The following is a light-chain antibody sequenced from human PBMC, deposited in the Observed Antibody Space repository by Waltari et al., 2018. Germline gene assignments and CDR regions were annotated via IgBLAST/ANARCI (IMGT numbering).Light chain of an antibody. V-gene: IGKV1-5*03. CDR1: ENVKNN. CDR2: KEF. Sequence: DIQMTQSPSTLSASVGDRVPITCRATENVKNNLAWYQQKPGKAPKVLIHKEFYLESGVPSRFSGSGFGTEFTLTISSLQPDDFATYYCQQYNFYPVIFGGGTRVDIK. CDR3: QQYNFYPVI. J-gene: IGKJ4*01.